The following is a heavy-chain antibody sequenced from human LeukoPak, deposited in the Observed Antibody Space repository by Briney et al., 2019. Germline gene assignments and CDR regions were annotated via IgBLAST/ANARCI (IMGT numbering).Heavy chain of an antibody. CDR1: GFTFSSYS. V-gene: IGHV3-21*01. J-gene: IGHJ4*02. Sequence: GGSLRLSCAASGFTFSSYSMNWVRQAPGKGLEWASSISSSSSYIYYAGSVKGRFTISRDNAKNSLYLQMNSLRAEDTAVYYCARDVYYDFWSGVDYWGQGTLVTVSS. CDR2: ISSSSSYI. CDR3: ARDVYYDFWSGVDY. D-gene: IGHD3-3*01.